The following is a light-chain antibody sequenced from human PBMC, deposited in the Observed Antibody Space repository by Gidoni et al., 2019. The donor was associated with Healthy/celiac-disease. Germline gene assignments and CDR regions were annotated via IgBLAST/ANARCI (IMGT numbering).Light chain of an antibody. CDR2: GAS. Sequence: EIVLTQYPGTLSLSPRERATLSCRASQSVSSSYLAWYQQKPGQAPRLLIYGASSRATGIPDRFSGSGSGTDFTLTISRLEPEDFAVYYCQQYGSSTYTFGQXTKLEIK. CDR3: QQYGSSTYT. CDR1: QSVSSSY. J-gene: IGKJ2*01. V-gene: IGKV3-20*01.